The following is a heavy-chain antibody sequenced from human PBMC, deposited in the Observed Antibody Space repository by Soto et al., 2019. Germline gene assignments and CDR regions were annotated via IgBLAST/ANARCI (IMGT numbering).Heavy chain of an antibody. J-gene: IGHJ6*02. CDR1: GFTFSSYW. Sequence: EVQLVESGGGLVQPGGSLRLSCAASGFTFSSYWMHWVRQAPGKGLVWVSRINSDGSSTSYADSVKGRFTISRDNAKNTLYLQMNSLRGEDTAVYYCAREGLGYCSGGSCYSGRFYYYGMDVWGQGTTVTVSS. CDR3: AREGLGYCSGGSCYSGRFYYYGMDV. D-gene: IGHD2-15*01. CDR2: INSDGSST. V-gene: IGHV3-74*01.